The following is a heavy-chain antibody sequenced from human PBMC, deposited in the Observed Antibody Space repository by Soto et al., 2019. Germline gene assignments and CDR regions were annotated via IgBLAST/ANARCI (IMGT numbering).Heavy chain of an antibody. CDR3: ARNVNSGFDY. Sequence: GASVKVSCKASGYTFTTYYIHWVRQAPGQGLEWMGFINPSGGSTSYAQKFQGRVTMTRDTSTSTVYMKLSSLRSEDTAVYYCARNVNSGFDYWGQGTLVTVSS. D-gene: IGHD1-20*01. V-gene: IGHV1-46*01. CDR1: GYTFTTYY. J-gene: IGHJ4*02. CDR2: INPSGGST.